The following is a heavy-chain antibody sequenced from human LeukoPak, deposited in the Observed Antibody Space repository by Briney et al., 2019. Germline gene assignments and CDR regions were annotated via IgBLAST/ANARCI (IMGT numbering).Heavy chain of an antibody. V-gene: IGHV3-7*05. CDR3: ARVGSTAEAGTVDY. CDR1: GFSFSSYW. CDR2: IKQDGSQK. D-gene: IGHD6-13*01. Sequence: GGSLRLSCAASGFSFSSYWMSWVRQAPGKGLEWVVNIKQDGSQKYYVDSVKGRFTISRDNAKNSLYLQMDSLKADDTAVYYCARVGSTAEAGTVDYWGQGTLVTVSS. J-gene: IGHJ4*02.